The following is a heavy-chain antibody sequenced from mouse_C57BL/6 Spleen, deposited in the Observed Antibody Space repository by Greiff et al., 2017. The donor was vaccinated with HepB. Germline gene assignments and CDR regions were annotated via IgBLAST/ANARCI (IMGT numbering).Heavy chain of an antibody. Sequence: QVQLQQSGAELVKPGASVKISCKASGYAFSSYWMNWVKQRPGKGLEWIGQIYPGDGDTNYNGKFKGKTTLTADKDSSTAYMQLSSLTSEDSAVYFCARDGYYYFDYWGQGTTLTVSS. J-gene: IGHJ2*01. CDR1: GYAFSSYW. CDR2: IYPGDGDT. D-gene: IGHD2-3*01. V-gene: IGHV1-80*01. CDR3: ARDGYYYFDY.